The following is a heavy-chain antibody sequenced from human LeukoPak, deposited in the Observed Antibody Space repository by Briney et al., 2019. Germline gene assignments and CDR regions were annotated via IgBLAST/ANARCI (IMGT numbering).Heavy chain of an antibody. CDR3: ARGGGHHHFDY. CDR2: ISATGYTT. Sequence: PGGSLRLSCAASGFILSTYAMSWVRRAPGKGLEWVSAISATGYTTYYADSVKGRFTISTDNSKSTVYLQMNSLRAEDTAVYYCARGGGHHHFDYWGQGTLVTVSS. V-gene: IGHV3-23*01. J-gene: IGHJ4*02. D-gene: IGHD1-14*01. CDR1: GFILSTYA.